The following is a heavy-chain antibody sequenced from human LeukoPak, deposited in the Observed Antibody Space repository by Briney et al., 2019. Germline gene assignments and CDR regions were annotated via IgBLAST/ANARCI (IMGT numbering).Heavy chain of an antibody. V-gene: IGHV4-61*02. CDR1: GGSISSGSHY. J-gene: IGHJ6*03. Sequence: SETLSLTCTVSGGSISSGSHYWNWIRQPAGKGLEWIGRIYYNGSTNNNPSLKSRVTISVDTSKNQFSLRLSSVTAADTAVYYCARFLSSGYSAQYYFYMDVWGKGIGVTVSS. D-gene: IGHD3-22*01. CDR2: IYYNGST. CDR3: ARFLSSGYSAQYYFYMDV.